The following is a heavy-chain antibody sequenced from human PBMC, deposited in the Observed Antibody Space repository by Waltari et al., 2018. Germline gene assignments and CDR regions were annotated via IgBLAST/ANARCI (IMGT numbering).Heavy chain of an antibody. CDR2: MNPNSGNT. Sequence: QVQLVQSGAEVKKPGASVKVSCKASGYTFTSYDINWVRQATGQGLEWMGWMNPNSGNTGYAQKFQGRVTMTRNTSISTAYMELSSLRSEDTAVYYCALFPQRVTYYYYYMDVWGKGTTVTVSS. CDR1: GYTFTSYD. D-gene: IGHD5-18*01. V-gene: IGHV1-8*01. CDR3: ALFPQRVTYYYYYMDV. J-gene: IGHJ6*03.